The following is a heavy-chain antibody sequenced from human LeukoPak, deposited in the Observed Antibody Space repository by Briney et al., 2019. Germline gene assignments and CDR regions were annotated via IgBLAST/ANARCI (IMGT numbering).Heavy chain of an antibody. CDR1: GVFISSANYY. V-gene: IGHV4-61*02. CDR3: ARKRGQHTVTSSPAGHYYYYYMDV. Sequence: SETLSLTCSVSGVFISSANYYWSWIRQPAGKGLEWIGRVFTNGSTNHNPSLTSRLSLSVDTSKNPFSLRLTSVTAADTAVYFCARKRGQHTVTSSPAGHYYYYYMDVWGKGTTVAVSS. CDR2: VFTNGST. D-gene: IGHD4-17*01. J-gene: IGHJ6*03.